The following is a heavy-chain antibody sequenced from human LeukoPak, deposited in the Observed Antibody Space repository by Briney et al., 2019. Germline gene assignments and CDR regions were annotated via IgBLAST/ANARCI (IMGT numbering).Heavy chain of an antibody. CDR2: IYSGGSST. V-gene: IGHV3-74*01. Sequence: AGGSLRLSCVASGFTFSAHWMHWVRHAPGKGLVWVSRIYSGGSSTFYADSVKGRFTISRDNAKNTLYLQMNSLRPEDTAVYFCARPHCYDTSGYCPGFDLWGQGTLVTVSS. CDR1: GFTFSAHW. D-gene: IGHD3-22*01. J-gene: IGHJ4*02. CDR3: ARPHCYDTSGYCPGFDL.